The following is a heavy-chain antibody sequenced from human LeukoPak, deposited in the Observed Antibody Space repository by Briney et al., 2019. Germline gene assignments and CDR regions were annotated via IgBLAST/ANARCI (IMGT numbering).Heavy chain of an antibody. Sequence: ETLSLTCAVYGGSFSGYYWSWIRQPPGKGLEWVSSISSSSSYIYYADSVKGRFTISRDNAKNSLYLQMNSLRAEDTAVYYCARMDVPDFDHYYYMDVWGKGTTVTVSS. V-gene: IGHV3-21*01. D-gene: IGHD3-9*01. CDR1: GGSFSGYY. CDR2: ISSSSSYI. CDR3: ARMDVPDFDHYYYMDV. J-gene: IGHJ6*03.